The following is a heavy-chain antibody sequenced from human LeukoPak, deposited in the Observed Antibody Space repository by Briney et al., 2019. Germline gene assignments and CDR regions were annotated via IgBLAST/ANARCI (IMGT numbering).Heavy chain of an antibody. CDR3: ARNEDSGSYFPSWFDP. Sequence: SETLSLTCTVSGGSMSTYYWSWIRQPPGKGLELIGYMYDSGSTNYNPSLKGRVTISVDKSKNQFSLRLTSVTAADTAMYYCARNEDSGSYFPSWFDPWGQGALVTVSS. D-gene: IGHD3-10*01. CDR2: MYDSGST. J-gene: IGHJ5*02. V-gene: IGHV4-59*12. CDR1: GGSMSTYY.